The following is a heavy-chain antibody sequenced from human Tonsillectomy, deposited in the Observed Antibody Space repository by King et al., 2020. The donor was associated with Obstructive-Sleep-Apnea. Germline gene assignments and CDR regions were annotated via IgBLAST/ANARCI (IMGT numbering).Heavy chain of an antibody. Sequence: EVQLVESGGGLVQPGRSLRLSCAASGFTFDDYAIHWVRQAPGKGLAWVSGISWNSDNIHYADSVKGRFTISRDNAKNSLYLQMNSLRAEDTALYYCVKDTTPHVFYYFDYWGQGTLVTVSS. V-gene: IGHV3-9*01. CDR1: GFTFDDYA. CDR3: VKDTTPHVFYYFDY. CDR2: ISWNSDNI. J-gene: IGHJ4*02. D-gene: IGHD2/OR15-2a*01.